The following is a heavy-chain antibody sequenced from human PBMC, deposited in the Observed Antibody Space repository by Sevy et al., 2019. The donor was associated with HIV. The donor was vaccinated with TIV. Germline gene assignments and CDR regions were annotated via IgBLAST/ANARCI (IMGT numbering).Heavy chain of an antibody. J-gene: IGHJ4*02. CDR2: IYYNGNT. Sequence: SETLSLTCTVSGGSINSHYWTWIRQPPGKGLEWIGYIYYNGNTNYNPSLKSRVTISVDTSKNQFSLKLSSVTAADTVVYYCARDVGNFDYWGQGTLVTVSS. D-gene: IGHD2-15*01. CDR1: GGSINSHY. V-gene: IGHV4-59*11. CDR3: ARDVGNFDY.